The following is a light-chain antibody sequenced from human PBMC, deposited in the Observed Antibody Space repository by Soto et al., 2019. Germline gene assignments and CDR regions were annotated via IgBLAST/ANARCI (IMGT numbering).Light chain of an antibody. V-gene: IGLV1-44*01. CDR3: SAWDDSMNGLV. J-gene: IGLJ2*01. Sequence: QSVLTQPPSASGTPGQWVTISCSGSSCYIGSNNVNWYHQHPGTDPKNLINNIHHRPSGVLDRFSGSKSGTSASLAIIALQPDDEADYYYSAWDDSMNGLVFGGGTKLTVL. CDR1: SCYIGSNN. CDR2: NIH.